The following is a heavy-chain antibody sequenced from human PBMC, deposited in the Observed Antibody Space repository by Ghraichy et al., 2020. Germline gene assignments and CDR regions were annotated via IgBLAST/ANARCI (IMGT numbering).Heavy chain of an antibody. Sequence: SETLSLTCTVSGGSISSTSYYWGWIRQPPGKGLEWIGSIYYSGSTYYNPSLKSRVTISVDTSKNQFSLKLTSVTAADTAVYYCVRHRSPRDYFDYWGQGTLVTVSS. J-gene: IGHJ4*02. CDR1: GGSISSTSYY. V-gene: IGHV4-39*01. CDR3: VRHRSPRDYFDY. D-gene: IGHD2-15*01. CDR2: IYYSGST.